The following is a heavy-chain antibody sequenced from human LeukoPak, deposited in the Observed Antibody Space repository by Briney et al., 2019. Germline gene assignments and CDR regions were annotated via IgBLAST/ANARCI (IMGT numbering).Heavy chain of an antibody. Sequence: GGSLRLSCAASGFVFSSYGIHWVRQDPGKGLEWVAFIRFDGSTTYYAESVKGRFTVSRDNSKFTAYLQVNSLRAEDTAVYYCSKESNYDSSGYFNWGQGTLVTVS. V-gene: IGHV3-30*02. J-gene: IGHJ4*02. D-gene: IGHD3-22*01. CDR2: IRFDGSTT. CDR3: SKESNYDSSGYFN. CDR1: GFVFSSYG.